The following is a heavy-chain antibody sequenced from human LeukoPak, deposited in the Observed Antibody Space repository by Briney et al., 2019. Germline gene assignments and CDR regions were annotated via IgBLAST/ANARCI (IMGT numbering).Heavy chain of an antibody. Sequence: PGGSLRLSCAASGFSFSSYSMNWVRQAPGKGLEWVSYISSSSSIIYYTDSVKGRFTISRDNAKNSLYLQMNSLRAEDTAVYYCARISYDSSGWLDYWGQGTLVTVSS. J-gene: IGHJ4*02. CDR1: GFSFSSYS. V-gene: IGHV3-48*04. CDR3: ARISYDSSGWLDY. D-gene: IGHD3-22*01. CDR2: ISSSSSII.